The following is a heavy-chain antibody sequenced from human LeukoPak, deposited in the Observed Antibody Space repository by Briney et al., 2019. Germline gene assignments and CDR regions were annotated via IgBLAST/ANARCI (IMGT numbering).Heavy chain of an antibody. D-gene: IGHD2-2*01. V-gene: IGHV3-30*02. Sequence: PGGSLRLSCAASGFTFSSYGMHWVRQAPGKGLEWVAFIRYDGSNKYYADSVKGRFAISRDNSKNTLYLQMNSLRAEDTAVYYCAKDRGVVPAATYYFDYWGQGTLVTVSS. J-gene: IGHJ4*02. CDR1: GFTFSSYG. CDR3: AKDRGVVPAATYYFDY. CDR2: IRYDGSNK.